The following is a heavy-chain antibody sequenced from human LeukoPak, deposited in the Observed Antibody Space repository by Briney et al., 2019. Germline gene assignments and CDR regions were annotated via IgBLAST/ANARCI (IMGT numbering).Heavy chain of an antibody. Sequence: ASVKVSCKASGYTFTSYAISWMRQAPGQGLEWMGWISAYSGNTNYAQKLQGRVTMTTDTSTSTAYMELRSLRSDDTAVYYCARDPIYSYDQTDAFDIWGQGTLVTVSS. J-gene: IGHJ3*02. CDR2: ISAYSGNT. V-gene: IGHV1-18*01. CDR1: GYTFTSYA. CDR3: ARDPIYSYDQTDAFDI. D-gene: IGHD5-18*01.